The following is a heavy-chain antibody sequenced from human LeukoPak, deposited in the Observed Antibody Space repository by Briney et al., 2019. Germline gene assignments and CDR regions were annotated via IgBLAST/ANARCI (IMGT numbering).Heavy chain of an antibody. D-gene: IGHD3-10*01. CDR3: ARVAGDYGSGSFSNDAFDI. Sequence: SETLSLTCTVSGGSISSSSYYWGGIRQPPGKGLEWIGSIYYSGSTYYNPSLKSRVTISVDTSKNQFSLKLSSVTAADTAVYYCARVAGDYGSGSFSNDAFDIWGQGTMVTVSS. J-gene: IGHJ3*02. V-gene: IGHV4-39*01. CDR1: GGSISSSSYY. CDR2: IYYSGST.